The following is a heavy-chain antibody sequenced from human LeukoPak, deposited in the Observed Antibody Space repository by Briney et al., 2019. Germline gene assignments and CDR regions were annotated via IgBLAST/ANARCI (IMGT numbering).Heavy chain of an antibody. V-gene: IGHV3-21*01. CDR2: ISSSSSYI. D-gene: IGHD2-2*01. Sequence: GGSLRLSCAASGFTFSSYSMNWVRQAPGKGLEWASSISSSSSYIYYADLVKGRFTISRDNAKNSLYLQMNSLRAEDTAVYYCAPSRYAYYFDYWGQGTLVTVSS. CDR3: APSRYAYYFDY. J-gene: IGHJ4*02. CDR1: GFTFSSYS.